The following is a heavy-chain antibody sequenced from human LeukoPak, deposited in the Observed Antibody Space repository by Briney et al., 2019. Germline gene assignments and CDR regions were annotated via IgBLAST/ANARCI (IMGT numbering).Heavy chain of an antibody. CDR2: ISYEGRSE. V-gene: IGHV3-30*03. CDR3: ARVRKYSSSWSGLDAFDI. D-gene: IGHD6-13*01. J-gene: IGHJ3*02. CDR1: GFIFKNYG. Sequence: GGSLRLSCAASGFIFKNYGMHWVRQAPGKGLEWVAVISYEGRSEYYADSVKGRFTISRDNSKNTLYLQMNSLRAEDTAVYYCARVRKYSSSWSGLDAFDIWGQGTMVTVSS.